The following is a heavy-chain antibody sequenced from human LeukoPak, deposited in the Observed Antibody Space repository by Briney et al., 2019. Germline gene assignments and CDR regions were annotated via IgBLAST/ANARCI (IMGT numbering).Heavy chain of an antibody. Sequence: PSETLSLTCTVSGGSISSSSYYRGWIRQPPGKGLEWIGSIYYSGSTYYNPSLKSRVTIPVDTSKNQFSLKLSSVTAADTAVYYCARDNKGGIAARGRYYYYMDVWGKGTTVTVSS. J-gene: IGHJ6*03. D-gene: IGHD6-6*01. CDR1: GGSISSSSYY. V-gene: IGHV4-39*07. CDR3: ARDNKGGIAARGRYYYYMDV. CDR2: IYYSGST.